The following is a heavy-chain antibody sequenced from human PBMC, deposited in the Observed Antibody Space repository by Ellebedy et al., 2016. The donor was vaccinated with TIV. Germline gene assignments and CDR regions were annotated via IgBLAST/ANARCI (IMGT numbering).Heavy chain of an antibody. CDR1: GGTFSSYA. V-gene: IGHV1-69*13. Sequence: SVKVSCXASGGTFSSYAISWVRQAPGQGLEWMGGIIPIFGTANYAQKFQGRVTITADESTSTAYMELSSLRSEDTAVYYCARSYDFWSGEPTGEYYMDVWGKGTTVTVSS. J-gene: IGHJ6*03. CDR3: ARSYDFWSGEPTGEYYMDV. CDR2: IIPIFGTA. D-gene: IGHD3-3*01.